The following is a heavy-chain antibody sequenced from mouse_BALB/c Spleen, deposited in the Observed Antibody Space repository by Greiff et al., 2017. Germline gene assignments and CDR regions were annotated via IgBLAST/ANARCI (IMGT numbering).Heavy chain of an antibody. J-gene: IGHJ3*01. D-gene: IGHD1-1*02. CDR1: GFTFSSFG. CDR2: ISSGSSTI. V-gene: IGHV5-17*02. Sequence: EVKLMESGGGLVQPGGSRKLSCAASGFTFSSFGMHWVRQAPEKGLEWVAYISSGSSTIYYADTVKGRFTISRDNPKNTLFLQMTSLRSEDTAMYYCARSGGPPFAYWGKGTLVTVSA. CDR3: ARSGGPPFAY.